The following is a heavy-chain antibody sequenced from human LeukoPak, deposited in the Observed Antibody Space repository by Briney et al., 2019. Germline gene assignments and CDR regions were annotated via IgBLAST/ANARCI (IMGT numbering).Heavy chain of an antibody. CDR2: ISYDGSNK. V-gene: IGHV3-30*18. J-gene: IGHJ6*02. Sequence: GRSLRLSCAASGFTFNSYGMHWVRQAPGKGLEWVADISYDGSNKYYADSVKGRFTISRDNSKNTLYLQMKSLRAEDTAVYYCAKDRGSGRSYGMDVWGQGTTVTVSS. CDR1: GFTFNSYG. D-gene: IGHD3-10*01. CDR3: AKDRGSGRSYGMDV.